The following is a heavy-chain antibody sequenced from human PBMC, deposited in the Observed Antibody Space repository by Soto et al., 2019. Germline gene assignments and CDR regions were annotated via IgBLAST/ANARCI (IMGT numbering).Heavy chain of an antibody. J-gene: IGHJ5*02. V-gene: IGHV4-30-4*01. CDR1: GGSISSGDYY. CDR2: IYYSGST. Sequence: QVQLQESGPGLVKPSQTLSLTCTVSGGSISSGDYYWSWIRQPPGKGLEWIGYIYYSGSTYYNPSLRRRVTISVDTSKNHFSLKLSSVTAADTAVYYCDRTSITQTNWFDPWGQGTLVTVSS. D-gene: IGHD3-10*01. CDR3: DRTSITQTNWFDP.